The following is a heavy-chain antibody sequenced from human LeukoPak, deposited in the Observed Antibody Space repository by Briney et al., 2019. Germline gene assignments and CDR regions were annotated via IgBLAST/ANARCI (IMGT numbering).Heavy chain of an antibody. Sequence: GGSLRLSCAASGFTFSSYAMHWVRQAPGKGLEGVEVISYDGSNKYYADSVKGRFTISRDNSKNTLYLQMNSLRAEDTAVYYCAREDSMIVVVITGHFDYWGQGALVTVSS. CDR1: GFTFSSYA. CDR3: AREDSMIVVVITGHFDY. V-gene: IGHV3-30*04. D-gene: IGHD3-22*01. J-gene: IGHJ4*02. CDR2: ISYDGSNK.